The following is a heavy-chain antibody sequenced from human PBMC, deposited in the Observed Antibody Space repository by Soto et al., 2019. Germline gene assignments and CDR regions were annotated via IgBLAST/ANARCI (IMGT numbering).Heavy chain of an antibody. D-gene: IGHD5-12*01. CDR2: INHSGST. CDR3: ARLRISATIPTFDP. V-gene: IGHV4-34*01. Sequence: SETLSLTCAVYGGSSSGCYWTWIRQSPVKGLEWIGEINHSGSTNYNPSLKSRVTISVDTSKNQFSLKLSSVTAADTAVYYCARLRISATIPTFDPWGQGTLVTVSS. J-gene: IGHJ5*02. CDR1: GGSSSGCY.